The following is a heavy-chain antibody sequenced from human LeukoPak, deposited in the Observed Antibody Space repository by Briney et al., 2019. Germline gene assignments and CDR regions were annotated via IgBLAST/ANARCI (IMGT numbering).Heavy chain of an antibody. Sequence: GESLSLSCLTSGFTFTTSYMVWVRQAPGKGLEWVAGMNPDGTTVYYVDSVKGRFTVSRDNAKNSLYLQMNNLRVEDTAVYYCARDPAFGATADSGQGTLVTV. CDR2: MNPDGTTV. D-gene: IGHD1-26*01. V-gene: IGHV3-7*01. J-gene: IGHJ4*02. CDR3: ARDPAFGATAD. CDR1: GFTFTTSY.